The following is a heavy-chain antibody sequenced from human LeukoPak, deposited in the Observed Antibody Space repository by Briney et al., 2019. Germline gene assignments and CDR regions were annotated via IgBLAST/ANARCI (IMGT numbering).Heavy chain of an antibody. CDR1: GFTFSSYA. Sequence: GRSLRLSCAASGFTFSSYAMHWVRQAPGKGLEWVAVISYDGSNKYYADSVKGRFTISRGNSKNTLYLQMNSLRAEDTAVYYCARDFGSSFPFIAAAGTIDYWGQGTLVTVSS. CDR3: ARDFGSSFPFIAAAGTIDY. D-gene: IGHD6-13*01. V-gene: IGHV3-30-3*01. CDR2: ISYDGSNK. J-gene: IGHJ4*02.